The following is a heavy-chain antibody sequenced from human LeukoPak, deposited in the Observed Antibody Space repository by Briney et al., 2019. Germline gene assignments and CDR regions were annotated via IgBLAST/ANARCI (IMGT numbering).Heavy chain of an antibody. D-gene: IGHD6-6*01. J-gene: IGHJ4*02. CDR2: IIPIFGTA. CDR3: ARDRLEYSSSAAFDY. V-gene: IGHV1-69*13. CDR1: GGTFSSYA. Sequence: GASVKVSCKASGGTFSSYAISWVRQAPGQGLEWMGGIIPIFGTANYAQKFQGRVTITADESTSTAYMELSSLRSEDTAVYYCARDRLEYSSSAAFDYWGQGTLVTVSS.